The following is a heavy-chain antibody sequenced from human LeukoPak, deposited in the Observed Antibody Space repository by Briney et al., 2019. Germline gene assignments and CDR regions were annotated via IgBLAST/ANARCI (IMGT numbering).Heavy chain of an antibody. V-gene: IGHV4-34*01. D-gene: IGHD6-6*01. J-gene: IGHJ4*02. CDR2: INHSGST. CDR1: GGSFSGYY. CDR3: AREGYSSSSRNFDY. Sequence: SETLSLTCAVYGGSFSGYYWSGIRQPPGKGLEWIGEINHSGSTNYNPSLKSRVTISVDTSKNQFSLKLSSVTAAYYCAREGYSSSSRNFDYWGQGTLVTVSS.